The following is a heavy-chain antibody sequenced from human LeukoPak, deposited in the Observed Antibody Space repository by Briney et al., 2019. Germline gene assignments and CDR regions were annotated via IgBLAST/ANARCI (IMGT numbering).Heavy chain of an antibody. CDR3: ARAPLPSGYLYYFDY. Sequence: GGSLRLSCAASGFTFDDYGMSWVRQAPGKGLEWFSGINWNGGSTGYADSVKGRFTISRDNAKNSLYLQMNSLRAEDTALYYCARAPLPSGYLYYFDYWGQGTLVTVSS. J-gene: IGHJ4*02. CDR2: INWNGGST. D-gene: IGHD3-22*01. V-gene: IGHV3-20*04. CDR1: GFTFDDYG.